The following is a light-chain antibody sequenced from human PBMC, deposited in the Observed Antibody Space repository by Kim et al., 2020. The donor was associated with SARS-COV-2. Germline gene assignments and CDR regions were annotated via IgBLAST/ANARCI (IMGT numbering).Light chain of an antibody. Sequence: EIVLTQSPGTLSLSPGERATLSCRASQSVYRNLLAWYQQKPGQAPRLLIYATSVRATGIPDRFSGSGSGTDFTLTISRLEPEDSAIYFCQQYGSSITYTFGQGTKLEI. V-gene: IGKV3-20*01. CDR2: ATS. CDR3: QQYGSSITYT. CDR1: QSVYRNL. J-gene: IGKJ2*01.